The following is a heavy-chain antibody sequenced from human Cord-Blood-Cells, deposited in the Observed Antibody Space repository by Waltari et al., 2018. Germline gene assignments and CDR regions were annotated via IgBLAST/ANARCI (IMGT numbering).Heavy chain of an antibody. J-gene: IGHJ6*03. D-gene: IGHD3-10*01. CDR1: GGSISSYN. CDR2: IYTSGST. CDR3: ARESRNVLLGFGELTYYYYMDV. V-gene: IGHV4-4*07. Sequence: QVQLQESGPGLVKPSETLSPTCTVSGGSISSYNWSWIRQPAGMGLAWIGRIYTSGSTNYNPCVKRLVIMSVDTTENQFALKLSSVTAADTAVYYCARESRNVLLGFGELTYYYYMDVWGKGTTVTVSS.